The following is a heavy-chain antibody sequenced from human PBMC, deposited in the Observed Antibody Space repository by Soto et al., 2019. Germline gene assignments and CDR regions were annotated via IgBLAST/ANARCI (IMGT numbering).Heavy chain of an antibody. CDR1: GFTFSSYG. CDR3: ARGFDLQYGLDV. Sequence: LRLSCAASGFTFSSYGMHWVRQAPGKGLEWVAVISYDGSNKYYADSVKGRFTISRDNSKNTLYLQMNSLRDEDTAVYFCARGFDLQYGLDVWGQGTTVTVSS. D-gene: IGHD3-10*01. CDR2: ISYDGSNK. J-gene: IGHJ6*02. V-gene: IGHV3-30*03.